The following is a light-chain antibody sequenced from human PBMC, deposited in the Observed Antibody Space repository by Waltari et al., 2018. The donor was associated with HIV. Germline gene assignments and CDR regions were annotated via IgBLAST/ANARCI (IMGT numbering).Light chain of an antibody. CDR3: QQYHAWPLT. Sequence: ETVMSQSPVTLSVSLGESATLSCRASETVRSNLAWYQQKPGQAPRLLIYDASSRATDFPARFSGSGSGPEFSLTISSLQSEDSAVYYCQQYHAWPLTFGAGTKVEIK. CDR1: ETVRSN. J-gene: IGKJ4*01. V-gene: IGKV3-15*01. CDR2: DAS.